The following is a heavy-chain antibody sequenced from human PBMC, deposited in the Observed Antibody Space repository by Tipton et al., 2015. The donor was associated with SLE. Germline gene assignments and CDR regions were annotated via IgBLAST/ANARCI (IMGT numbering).Heavy chain of an antibody. CDR3: ARKGYCSSTSCLAWFDP. D-gene: IGHD2-2*01. Sequence: TLSLTCTVSGGSISSSSYYWGWIRQPPGKGLEWIGSIYYSGSTYYNPSLKSRVTISVDTSKNQFSRKLSSVTAAGTAVYYCARKGYCSSTSCLAWFDPWGQGALVTVSS. J-gene: IGHJ5*02. CDR2: IYYSGST. V-gene: IGHV4-39*07. CDR1: GGSISSSSYY.